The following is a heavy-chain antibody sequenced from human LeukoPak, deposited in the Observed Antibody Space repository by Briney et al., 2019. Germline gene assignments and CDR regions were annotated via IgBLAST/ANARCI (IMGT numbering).Heavy chain of an antibody. CDR3: AKETYYYGSGRRNWFDP. CDR2: ISSSGSTI. J-gene: IGHJ5*02. CDR1: GFTFSSYE. D-gene: IGHD3-10*01. V-gene: IGHV3-48*03. Sequence: GGSLRLSCAASGFTFSSYEMNWVRQAPGKGLEWVSYISSSGSTIYYADSVKGRFTISRDNSKNTLYLQMNSLRAEDTAVYYCAKETYYYGSGRRNWFDPWGQGTLVTVSP.